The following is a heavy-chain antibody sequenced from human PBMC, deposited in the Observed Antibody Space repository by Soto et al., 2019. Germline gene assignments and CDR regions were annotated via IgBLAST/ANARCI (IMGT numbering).Heavy chain of an antibody. CDR2: IYSGGST. CDR1: GFTVSSNY. D-gene: IGHD3-10*01. CDR3: ARDRGVSPPNYHYYGMDV. J-gene: IGHJ6*02. V-gene: IGHV3-53*02. Sequence: EVQLVETGGGLIQPGGSLRLSCAASGFTVSSNYMSWVRQAPGKGLEWVSVIYSGGSTYYADSMKGRFTISRDNSKNTLYLQMNSLRAEDTAVYYCARDRGVSPPNYHYYGMDVWGQGTTVTVSS.